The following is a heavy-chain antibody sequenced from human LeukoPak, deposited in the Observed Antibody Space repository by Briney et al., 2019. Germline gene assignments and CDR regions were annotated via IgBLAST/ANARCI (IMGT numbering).Heavy chain of an antibody. CDR1: GDSMRGYY. D-gene: IGHD4/OR15-4a*01. J-gene: IGHJ6*03. CDR3: ARGRVSSSTWCSTYYYYFYMDV. CDR2: VDHTGST. Sequence: SETLSLTCTVSGDSMRGYYWSWIRQPPGKGLEWIGYVDHTGSTNFNPSLNGRVSISRDTTNNLFSLRLRSVTAADTAVYFCARGRVSSSTWCSTYYYYFYMDVWGKGTTVTVSS. V-gene: IGHV4-59*01.